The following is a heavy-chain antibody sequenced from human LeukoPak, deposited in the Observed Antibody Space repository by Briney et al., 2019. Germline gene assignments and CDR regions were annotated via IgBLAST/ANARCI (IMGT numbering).Heavy chain of an antibody. CDR3: ARDLGYYDSSGWGAFDI. CDR1: GGSISSGGYP. V-gene: IGHV4-30-2*01. Sequence: SETLSLTCAVSGGSISSGGYPWSWIRQPPGKGLEWIGYIYHSGSTYYNPSLKSRVTISVDRSKNQFSLKLSSVTAADTAVYYCARDLGYYDSSGWGAFDIWGQGTMVTVSS. D-gene: IGHD3-22*01. CDR2: IYHSGST. J-gene: IGHJ3*02.